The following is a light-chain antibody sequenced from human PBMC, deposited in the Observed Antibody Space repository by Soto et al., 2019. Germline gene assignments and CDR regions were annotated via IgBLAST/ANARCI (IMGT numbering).Light chain of an antibody. CDR3: QEYNSYTGT. V-gene: IGKV1-13*02. CDR2: DAS. CDR1: QDISSF. Sequence: AIQLTQSPSSLSASVGDRVTITCRASQDISSFLAWYQQKPMKAPKLLIYDASSLQSGVPSRFSGSGSGTEFTLTISSLQPDDFGTYYCQEYNSYTGTFGPGTKVDIK. J-gene: IGKJ1*01.